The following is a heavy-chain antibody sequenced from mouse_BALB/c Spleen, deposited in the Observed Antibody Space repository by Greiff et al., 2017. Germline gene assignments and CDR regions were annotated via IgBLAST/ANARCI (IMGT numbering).Heavy chain of an antibody. J-gene: IGHJ4*01. Sequence: EVQLVQSGGDLVKPGGSLKLSCAASGFTFSSYGMSWVRQTPDKRLEWVATISSGGSYTYYPDSVKGRFTISSDNAKNTLYLQMSSLKSEDTAMYYCARHPPMITATGRLYYAMDYWGQGTSVTVSS. D-gene: IGHD2-4*01. CDR1: GFTFSSYG. V-gene: IGHV5-6*01. CDR2: ISSGGSYT. CDR3: ARHPPMITATGRLYYAMDY.